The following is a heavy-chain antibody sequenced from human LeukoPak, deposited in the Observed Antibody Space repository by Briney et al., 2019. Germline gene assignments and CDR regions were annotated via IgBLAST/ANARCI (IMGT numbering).Heavy chain of an antibody. CDR2: IKPDGSAQ. J-gene: IGHJ4*02. D-gene: IGHD6-13*01. CDR1: GFIFSDSW. Sequence: GGSLRLSCATSGFIFSDSWMSWVRDAPGRGLEWVANIKPDGSAQYYTASVKGRFTVSRVNAKNSLYLQMNSLRVEDTALYYCARANNSSWHNWGQGTLVTVSS. CDR3: ARANNSSWHN. V-gene: IGHV3-7*01.